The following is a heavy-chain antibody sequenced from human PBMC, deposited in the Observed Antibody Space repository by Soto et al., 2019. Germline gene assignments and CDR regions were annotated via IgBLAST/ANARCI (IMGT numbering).Heavy chain of an antibody. Sequence: SETLSLTCAVYGGSFSGYYWSWIRQPPGKGLEWIGEINHSGSTNYNPSLKSRVTISVDTSKNQFSLKLSSVTAADTAVYYCSRGGFDVAVAEEDAFDIWGQGTMVT. V-gene: IGHV4-34*01. CDR2: INHSGST. CDR1: GGSFSGYY. D-gene: IGHD6-19*01. CDR3: SRGGFDVAVAEEDAFDI. J-gene: IGHJ3*02.